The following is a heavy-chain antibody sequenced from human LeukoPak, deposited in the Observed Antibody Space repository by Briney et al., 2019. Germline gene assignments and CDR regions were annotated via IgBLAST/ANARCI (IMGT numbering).Heavy chain of an antibody. CDR2: IRSKAYGGTT. CDR3: TREGADFWSGYYIDY. Sequence: PGGSLRLSCTASGFTFGDYAMSWVRQAPGKGLEWVGFIRSKAYGGTTEYAASVKGRFTISRDDSKSIAYLQMNSLKTEDTAVYYCTREGADFWSGYYIDYWGQGTLVTVSS. V-gene: IGHV3-49*04. D-gene: IGHD3-3*01. CDR1: GFTFGDYA. J-gene: IGHJ4*02.